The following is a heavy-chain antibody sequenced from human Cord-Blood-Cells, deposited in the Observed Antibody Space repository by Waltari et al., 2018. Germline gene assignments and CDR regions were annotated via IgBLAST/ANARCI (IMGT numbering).Heavy chain of an antibody. CDR3: ARSPLRFLEWLPYYFDY. J-gene: IGHJ4*02. Sequence: QVQLVQSGAEVKKPGASVKVSCKASGYTFTGYSMHWVRQAPGQGLEWMGWINPNSGGTNYAQKFQGWVTMTRDTSISTAYMELSRLRSDDTAVDYCARSPLRFLEWLPYYFDYWGQGTLVTVSS. D-gene: IGHD3-3*01. V-gene: IGHV1-2*04. CDR2: INPNSGGT. CDR1: GYTFTGYS.